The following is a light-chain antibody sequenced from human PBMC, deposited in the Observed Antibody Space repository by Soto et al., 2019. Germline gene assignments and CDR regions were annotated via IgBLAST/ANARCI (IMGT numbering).Light chain of an antibody. J-gene: IGLJ1*01. V-gene: IGLV2-18*02. CDR1: SSDVGSYNR. CDR2: EVS. CDR3: SSYTSSNNYV. Sequence: QSALTQPPSVSGSPGQSVAISCTGTSSDVGSYNRVSWYQQPPGTAPKVMIYEVSNRPSGVTDRFSGPKYGNTASLTISGLQDEEEDHYYCSSYTSSNNYVVGTGTKVTVL.